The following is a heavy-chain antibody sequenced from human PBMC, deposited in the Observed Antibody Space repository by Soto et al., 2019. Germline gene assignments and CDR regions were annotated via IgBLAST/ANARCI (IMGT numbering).Heavy chain of an antibody. Sequence: QITLKESGPTLVKPTQTLTLTCTFSGFSLSSSGVGVGWIRQPPEKAPEWLALIYWDDDKRYSPSLKSRLTINKDTSKNQVVLTMTNMDPEDTGTYYCAHRRDRPEFDYWGRGTLVTVSS. CDR1: GFSLSSSGVG. J-gene: IGHJ4*02. V-gene: IGHV2-5*02. CDR3: AHRRDRPEFDY. CDR2: IYWDDDK.